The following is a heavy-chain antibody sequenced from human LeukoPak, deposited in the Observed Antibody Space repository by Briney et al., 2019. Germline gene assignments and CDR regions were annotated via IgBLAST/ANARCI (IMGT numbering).Heavy chain of an antibody. CDR3: VRVRTGYFDY. CDR2: IKKDGSEK. V-gene: IGHV3-7*01. Sequence: PGGSLRLSCAASGFTFSSYWMSWVRQAPGKGLEWVGNIKKDGSEKYYVDSVKGRFTISRDNAKNSLYLQMNSLRGEDTAVYYCVRVRTGYFDYWGQGTLVTVSS. D-gene: IGHD1-1*01. J-gene: IGHJ4*02. CDR1: GFTFSSYW.